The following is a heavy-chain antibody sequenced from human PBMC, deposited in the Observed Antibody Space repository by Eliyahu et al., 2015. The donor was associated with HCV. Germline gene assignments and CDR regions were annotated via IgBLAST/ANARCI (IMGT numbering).Heavy chain of an antibody. CDR1: GAXXSSXX. CDR2: IHXSGST. V-gene: IGHV4-59*13. Sequence: QVQLQESGPGLVKPSEXLSLTCTVSGAXXSSXXWXWXRQPPGKGPEWIGYIHXSGSTNXNPSLKSRVTMSVDTSKNQFSLKLTSVTAADTAVYYCASGGGGIAVAGTGGWFDPWGQGTLVTVSS. D-gene: IGHD6-19*01. CDR3: ASGGGGIAVAGTGGWFDP. J-gene: IGHJ5*02.